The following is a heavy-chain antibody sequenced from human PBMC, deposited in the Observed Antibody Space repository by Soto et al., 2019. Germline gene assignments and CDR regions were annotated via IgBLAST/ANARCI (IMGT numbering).Heavy chain of an antibody. D-gene: IGHD3-22*01. CDR1: GGSISTSVYY. Sequence: TSETLSLTCTVSGGSISTSVYYWGWIRQPPGRGLEWMANIYYSGSTNYNPSLKSRVTISVDTSKNQFSLKLSSVTAADTAVYYCARLVDYYDSSGYYADYWGQGTLVTVSS. CDR2: IYYSGST. CDR3: ARLVDYYDSSGYYADY. J-gene: IGHJ4*02. V-gene: IGHV4-39*07.